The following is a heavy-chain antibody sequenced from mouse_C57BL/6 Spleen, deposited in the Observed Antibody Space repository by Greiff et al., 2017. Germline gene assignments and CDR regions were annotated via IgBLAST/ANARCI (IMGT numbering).Heavy chain of an antibody. D-gene: IGHD2-4*01. CDR3: ARWDYDDVPD. V-gene: IGHV1-80*01. CDR1: GYAFSSYW. Sequence: QVQLKQSGAELVKPGASVKISCKASGYAFSSYWMNWVKQRPGQGLEWIGQIYPGDGDTNYNGKFKGKATLTADKSSSTAYMQLSSLTSEDSAVYCCARWDYDDVPDWGQGTSVTVAS. CDR2: IYPGDGDT. J-gene: IGHJ4*01.